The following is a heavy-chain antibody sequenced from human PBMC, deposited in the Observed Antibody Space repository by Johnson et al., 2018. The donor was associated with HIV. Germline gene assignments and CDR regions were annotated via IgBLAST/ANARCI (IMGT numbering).Heavy chain of an antibody. CDR3: AKTGGGAALDS. V-gene: IGHV3-30*04. Sequence: VQLVESGGGLVQPGRSLRLSCAASGFTFSSYAMHWVRQAPGKGLEWVAVISYDGSNKYYADSVKGRFTISRDNAKNSLYLQMNSLRAEDTAVYYCAKTGGGAALDSWGQGTMVTVSS. CDR2: ISYDGSNK. D-gene: IGHD3-16*01. J-gene: IGHJ3*02. CDR1: GFTFSSYA.